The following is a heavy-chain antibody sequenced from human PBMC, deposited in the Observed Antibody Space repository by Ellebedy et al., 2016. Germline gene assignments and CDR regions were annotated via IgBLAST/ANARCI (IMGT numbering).Heavy chain of an antibody. D-gene: IGHD6-13*01. CDR1: GYTLISYP. V-gene: IGHV1-46*01. CDR3: ARTISSSWYEYFDF. Sequence: ASVKVSCKASGYTLISYPITWVRLAPGQGLEWMGIINPSGGSTSNTQKFQGRVNMTRDTSTSTVYMELSSLRSEDTAVYYCARTISSSWYEYFDFWGQGTLVTVSS. J-gene: IGHJ4*02. CDR2: INPSGGST.